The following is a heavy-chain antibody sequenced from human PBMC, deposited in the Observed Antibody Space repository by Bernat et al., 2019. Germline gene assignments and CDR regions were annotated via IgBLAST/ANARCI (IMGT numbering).Heavy chain of an antibody. J-gene: IGHJ6*02. CDR1: GFTFSSYS. D-gene: IGHD6-25*01. CDR3: ARDGAGYLTKNYYYGMDV. CDR2: ISSSISPI. V-gene: IGHV3-48*02. Sequence: EVQLVESGGGLVQPGGSLRLSCAASGFTFSSYSMNWVRQPPGKGLEWVSYISSSISPIYYADSVKGRFTISRDNAKNSLYLQMNSLRDEDTAVYYCARDGAGYLTKNYYYGMDVWGQGTTVTVSS.